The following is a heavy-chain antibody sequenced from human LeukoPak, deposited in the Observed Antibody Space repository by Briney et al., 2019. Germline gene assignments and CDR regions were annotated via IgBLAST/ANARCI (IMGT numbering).Heavy chain of an antibody. CDR3: ARDMDYCSGGSCPPGGMDV. CDR1: GYTFTSYG. J-gene: IGHJ6*02. Sequence: ASVKVSCKASGYTFTSYGISWVRQAPGQGLEWMGWISAYNGNTNYAQKLQGRVTMTTDTSTSTAYMELRSLRSDDTAVYYCARDMDYCSGGSCPPGGMDVWGQGTTVTVSS. D-gene: IGHD2-15*01. V-gene: IGHV1-18*01. CDR2: ISAYNGNT.